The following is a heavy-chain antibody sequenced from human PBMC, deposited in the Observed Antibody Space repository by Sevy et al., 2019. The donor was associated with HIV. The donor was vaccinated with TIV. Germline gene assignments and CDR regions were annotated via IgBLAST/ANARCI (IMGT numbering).Heavy chain of an antibody. CDR3: VSGGIIVAAGNFAY. CDR1: GFIFSTYG. CDR2: IWYDGSSK. J-gene: IGHJ4*02. V-gene: IGHV3-33*08. D-gene: IGHD6-13*01. Sequence: GGSLRLSCGASGFIFSTYGMHWVRQAPGKGLEWVALIWYDGSSKYYADSVQGRFTISRDNSKNTLDLQMNSLRAEDTAVYYCVSGGIIVAAGNFAYWGQGTLVTVSS.